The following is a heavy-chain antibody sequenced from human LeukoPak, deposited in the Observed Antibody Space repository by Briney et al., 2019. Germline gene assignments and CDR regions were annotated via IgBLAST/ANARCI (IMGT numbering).Heavy chain of an antibody. CDR1: GYTFTSYY. D-gene: IGHD6-13*01. CDR3: ASGAAAGTFPIGY. J-gene: IGHJ4*02. V-gene: IGHV1-46*01. Sequence: HGASVKVSCKASGYTFTSYYMHWARQAPGQGLEWMGIINPSGGDTSYSQKFQGRVTMTRGSSTSTLYMKLSSLRSEDTAVYYCASGAAAGTFPIGYWGQGTLLTVSS. CDR2: INPSGGDT.